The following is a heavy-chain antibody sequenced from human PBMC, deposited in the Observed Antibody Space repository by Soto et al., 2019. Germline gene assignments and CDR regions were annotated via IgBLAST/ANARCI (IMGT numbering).Heavy chain of an antibody. CDR2: INHSGST. J-gene: IGHJ3*02. Sequence: SETLSLTCAVYGGSFSGYYWSWIRQPPGKGLEWIGEINHSGSTNYNPSLKSRVTISVDTSKNQFSLKLSSVTAADTAVYYCARGRGGYYSDTSAYYDDAFDIWGQGTMVTVSS. CDR1: GGSFSGYY. V-gene: IGHV4-34*01. CDR3: ARGRGGYYSDTSAYYDDAFDI. D-gene: IGHD3-22*01.